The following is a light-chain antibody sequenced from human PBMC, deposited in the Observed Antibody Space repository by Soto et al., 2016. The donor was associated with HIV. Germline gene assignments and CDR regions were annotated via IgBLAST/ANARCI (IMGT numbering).Light chain of an antibody. V-gene: IGKV1-33*01. CDR1: QDISNY. J-gene: IGKJ3*01. CDR3: QQYNNLFIT. Sequence: DIQMTQSPSSLSVSVGDRVTITCQASQDISNYLDWYQQKPGKAPKLLIYDASNLETGVPSRFSGSGSGTDFILTINSLQPEDIATYYCQQYNNLFITFGLDQSGYQT. CDR2: DAS.